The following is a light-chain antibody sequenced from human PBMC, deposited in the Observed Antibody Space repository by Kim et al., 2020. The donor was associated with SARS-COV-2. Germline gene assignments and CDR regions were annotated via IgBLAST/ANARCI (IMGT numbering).Light chain of an antibody. CDR1: SGDVGGYNY. CDR2: EVS. CDR3: SSYAGSNNLVV. J-gene: IGLJ2*01. Sequence: QSVTISCTGTSGDVGGYNYVSWYQQHPGKAPKLMIYEVSKRPSGVPNRFSGSKSGNTASLTVSGLQAEDEADYYCSSYAGSNNLVVFGGGTQLTVL. V-gene: IGLV2-8*01.